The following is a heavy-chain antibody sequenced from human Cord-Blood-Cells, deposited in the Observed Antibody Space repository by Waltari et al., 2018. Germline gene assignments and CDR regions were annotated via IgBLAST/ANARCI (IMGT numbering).Heavy chain of an antibody. Sequence: QLQLQESGPGLVKPSETLSLTCTVSGGSISSSCYYWGWIRQPPGKGLEWIGSIYYSGSTYYNPSLKSRVTISVDTSKNQFSLKLSSVTAADTAVYYCARPRYSSSWYVDYWGQGTLVTVSS. CDR2: IYYSGST. CDR3: ARPRYSSSWYVDY. D-gene: IGHD6-13*01. J-gene: IGHJ4*02. V-gene: IGHV4-39*01. CDR1: GGSISSSCYY.